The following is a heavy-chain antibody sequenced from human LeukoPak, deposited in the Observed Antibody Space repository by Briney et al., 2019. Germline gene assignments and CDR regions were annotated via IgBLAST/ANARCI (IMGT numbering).Heavy chain of an antibody. V-gene: IGHV1-58*01. Sequence: GASVKVSCKASGFTLIKSAVQWVRQARGQRLEWVGWIIVGSGQTRYAQKLQERVTITRDMSTSTAFLELSSLRSEDSAVYYCAAGDTLVRGVIIPFAPWGQGTLVTVSS. CDR1: GFTLIKSA. D-gene: IGHD3-10*01. J-gene: IGHJ5*02. CDR3: AAGDTLVRGVIIPFAP. CDR2: IIVGSGQT.